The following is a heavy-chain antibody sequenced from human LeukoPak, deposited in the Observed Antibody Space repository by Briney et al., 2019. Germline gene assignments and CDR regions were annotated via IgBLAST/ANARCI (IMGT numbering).Heavy chain of an antibody. CDR2: IYYSGST. J-gene: IGHJ4*02. CDR3: ARDMITFGGVIASPIDY. D-gene: IGHD3-16*02. CDR1: GGSISSSSYY. V-gene: IGHV4-39*07. Sequence: SETLSLTCTVSGGSISSSSYYWGGIRQPPGKGLEWIGSIYYSGSTYYNPSLKSRVTISVDTSKNQFSLKLSSVTAADTAVYYCARDMITFGGVIASPIDYWGQGTLVTVSS.